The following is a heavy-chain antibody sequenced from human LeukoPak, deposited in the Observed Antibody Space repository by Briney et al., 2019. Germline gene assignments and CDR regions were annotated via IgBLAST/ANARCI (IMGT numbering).Heavy chain of an antibody. CDR3: ARRGRGYYFDY. D-gene: IGHD5-12*01. Sequence: ASVKVSCKASGGTFSSYAISWVRQAPGQGLEWMGRIIPILGIANYAQKFQGRVTITADKSTSTAYMELSSLRSEDTAVYYCARRGRGYYFDYWGQGILVTVSS. V-gene: IGHV1-69*04. CDR2: IIPILGIA. J-gene: IGHJ4*02. CDR1: GGTFSSYA.